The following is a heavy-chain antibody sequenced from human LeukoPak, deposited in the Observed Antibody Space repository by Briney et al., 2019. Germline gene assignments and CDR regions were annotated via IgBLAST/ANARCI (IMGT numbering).Heavy chain of an antibody. CDR2: ISSGGTNK. CDR3: AKDPIAVAGNNYYRMDV. J-gene: IGHJ6*02. D-gene: IGHD6-19*01. V-gene: IGHV3-30*18. CDR1: GFTFSRYG. Sequence: GGSLRLSCAASGFTFSRYGMYWVRQAPGKGLEWVAVISSGGTNKYYADSVKGRFTISRDNSKNTPYLQMNSLRAEDTAVYYCAKDPIAVAGNNYYRMDVWGQGTTVSVSS.